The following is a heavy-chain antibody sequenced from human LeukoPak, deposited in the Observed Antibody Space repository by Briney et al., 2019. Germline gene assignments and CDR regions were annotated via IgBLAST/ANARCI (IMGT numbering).Heavy chain of an antibody. CDR2: ISYDGSNK. CDR3: ARDGTPYRPFDY. Sequence: GGSLRLSCAASGFTFSSYGMHWVRQAPGKGLEWVAVISYDGSNKYYADSVKGRFTISRDNSKNTLYLQMNSLRAEDTAVYYCARDGTPYRPFDYWGQGTLVTVSS. D-gene: IGHD1-26*01. V-gene: IGHV3-30*03. J-gene: IGHJ4*02. CDR1: GFTFSSYG.